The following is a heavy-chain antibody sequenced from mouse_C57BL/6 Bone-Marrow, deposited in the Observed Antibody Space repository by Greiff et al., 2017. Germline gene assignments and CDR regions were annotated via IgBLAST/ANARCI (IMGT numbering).Heavy chain of an antibody. Sequence: QVQLQQPGAELVMPGASVKLSCKASGYTFTSYWMHWVKQRPGQGLEWIGELDPSDSYTNYNQKVTGKSTLTVDKSSSTAYMQLSSLTSEDSAVYYCAGGKDYAMDYWGQGTSVTVAS. J-gene: IGHJ4*01. CDR2: LDPSDSYT. CDR1: GYTFTSYW. CDR3: AGGKDYAMDY. V-gene: IGHV1-69*01.